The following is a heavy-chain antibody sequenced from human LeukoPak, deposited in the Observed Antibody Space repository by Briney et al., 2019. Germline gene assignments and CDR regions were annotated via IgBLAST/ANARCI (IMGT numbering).Heavy chain of an antibody. V-gene: IGHV1-8*01. J-gene: IGHJ5*02. CDR3: ARDSRSSYQLLPTYNWFDP. CDR1: GYTFTSYD. Sequence: AASVKVSCKASGYTFTSYDINWVRQATGQGLEWMGWTNPNSGNTGYAQKFQGRVTMTRNTSISTAYMELSSLRSEDTAVYYCARDSRSSYQLLPTYNWFDPWGQGTLVTVSS. D-gene: IGHD2-2*01. CDR2: TNPNSGNT.